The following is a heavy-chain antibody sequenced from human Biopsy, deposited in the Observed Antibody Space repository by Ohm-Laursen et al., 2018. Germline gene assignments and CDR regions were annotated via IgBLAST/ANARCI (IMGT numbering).Heavy chain of an antibody. J-gene: IGHJ3*02. Sequence: GASVKVSCKASGYTFTSFGFSWVRQAPGQGLEWMGWINAYNSDTDYAQKLQGRVSITTDTSTTTTYMELRSLRSDDTAVYYCARDLTRQPRRGAFDIWGQGTLVTVSS. CDR1: GYTFTSFG. D-gene: IGHD1-14*01. CDR3: ARDLTRQPRRGAFDI. CDR2: INAYNSDT. V-gene: IGHV1-18*01.